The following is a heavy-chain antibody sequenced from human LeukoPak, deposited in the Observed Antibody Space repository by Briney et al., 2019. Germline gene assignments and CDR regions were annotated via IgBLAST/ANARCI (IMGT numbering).Heavy chain of an antibody. Sequence: GASVKVSCKASGYTFTSYAMHWVRQAPGQRLEWMGWINAGNGNTKYSQKFQGRVTITRDTSASTAYMELSSLRSEDTAVYYCARGAAAGTPVDYWGQGTLVTVSS. CDR1: GYTFTSYA. CDR2: INAGNGNT. D-gene: IGHD6-13*01. V-gene: IGHV1-3*01. CDR3: ARGAAAGTPVDY. J-gene: IGHJ4*02.